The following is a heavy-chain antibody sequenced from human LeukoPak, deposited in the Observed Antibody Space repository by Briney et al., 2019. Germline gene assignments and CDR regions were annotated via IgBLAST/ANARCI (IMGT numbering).Heavy chain of an antibody. Sequence: GGSLRLSCAASGFTVSSNYMSWVRQAPGEGLEGVSVIYSGGSTYYADSVKGRFTISRHNSKNTLYLQMNSLRPDDTAVYYCARVWGDCEEYFQHWGQGTLVTVSS. CDR3: ARVWGDCEEYFQH. V-gene: IGHV3-53*04. CDR1: GFTVSSNY. D-gene: IGHD2-21*01. J-gene: IGHJ1*01. CDR2: IYSGGST.